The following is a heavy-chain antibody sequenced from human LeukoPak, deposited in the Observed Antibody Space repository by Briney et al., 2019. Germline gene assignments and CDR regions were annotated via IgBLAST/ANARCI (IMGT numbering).Heavy chain of an antibody. CDR1: GFTFSSYA. D-gene: IGHD5-18*01. CDR3: ARVGTAFVYDY. CDR2: ISYDGSNK. Sequence: GGSLRLSCAASGFTFSSYAMQWVRQAPGKGLEWVAVISYDGSNKYYADPVKGRFTISRDNSKNTLYLQMNSLRAEDTAVYYCARVGTAFVYDYWGQGTLVTVSS. J-gene: IGHJ4*02. V-gene: IGHV3-30-3*01.